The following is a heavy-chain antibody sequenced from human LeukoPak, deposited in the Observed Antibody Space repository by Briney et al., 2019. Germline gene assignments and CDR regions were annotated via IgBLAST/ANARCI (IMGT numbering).Heavy chain of an antibody. D-gene: IGHD2-15*01. Sequence: PGGSLRLSCAASGFTFSSYAMPWVRKAPGKGLEWFSAVSGSGGSTYYSDSVRGRFTISKDNSKNTVYLQMNSLRAEDTAIYYCAKGTGSSGRPRGGFDYWGQGTLVTVSS. CDR2: VSGSGGST. CDR3: AKGTGSSGRPRGGFDY. CDR1: GFTFSSYA. J-gene: IGHJ4*02. V-gene: IGHV3-23*01.